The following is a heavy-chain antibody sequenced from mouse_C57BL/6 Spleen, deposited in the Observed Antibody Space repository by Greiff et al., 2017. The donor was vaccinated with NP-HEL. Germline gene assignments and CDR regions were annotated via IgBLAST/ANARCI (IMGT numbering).Heavy chain of an antibody. CDR1: GYAFSSYW. CDR3: ARDYDRYFDV. D-gene: IGHD2-4*01. J-gene: IGHJ1*03. V-gene: IGHV1-80*01. CDR2: IYPGDGDT. Sequence: QVQLKESGAELVKPGASVKISCKASGYAFSSYWMNWVKQRPGKGLEWIGQIYPGDGDTNYNGKFKGKATLTADKSSSTAYMQLSSLTSEDSAVYFCARDYDRYFDVWGTGTTVTVSS.